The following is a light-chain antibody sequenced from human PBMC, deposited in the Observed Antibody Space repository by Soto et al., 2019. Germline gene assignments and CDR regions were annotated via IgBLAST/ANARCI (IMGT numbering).Light chain of an antibody. CDR2: DAS. V-gene: IGKV1-5*01. Sequence: DIQMTQSPSTLSASVGDRVTITCRASQSISSWLAWYQQKPGKAPKLLIYDASSLESGVPSRFSGSGSGTEFTITISILQPDDFATYYFQQYNSYPCPFGQGTKVEIK. J-gene: IGKJ1*01. CDR3: QQYNSYPCP. CDR1: QSISSW.